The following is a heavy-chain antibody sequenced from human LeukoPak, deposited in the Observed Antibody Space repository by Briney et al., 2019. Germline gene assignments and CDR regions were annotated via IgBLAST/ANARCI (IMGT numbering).Heavy chain of an antibody. CDR1: GFTFSSYS. CDR3: ARASFHRLRYFDWEFDY. D-gene: IGHD3-9*01. V-gene: IGHV3-48*04. Sequence: GGSLRLSCAASGFTFSSYSMNWVRQAPGKGLEWVSYISSSSSTIYYADSVKGRFTISRDNAKNSLYLQMNSLRAEDTAVYYCARASFHRLRYFDWEFDYWGQGTLVTVSS. J-gene: IGHJ4*02. CDR2: ISSSSSTI.